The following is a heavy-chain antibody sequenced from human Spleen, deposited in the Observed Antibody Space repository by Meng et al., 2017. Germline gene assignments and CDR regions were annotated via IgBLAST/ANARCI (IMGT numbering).Heavy chain of an antibody. J-gene: IGHJ4*02. V-gene: IGHV3-21*01. D-gene: IGHD3-9*01. CDR1: GFIFSTYS. Sequence: GGSLRLSCATSGFIFSTYSMYWVRQVPGKGLECVSSMSSSGSYIYYADPVKGRFTISRDNSKNSVYLQMNSLRAEDTAVYYCATDGVLRYFYWGQGTLVTVSS. CDR3: ATDGVLRYFY. CDR2: MSSSGSYI.